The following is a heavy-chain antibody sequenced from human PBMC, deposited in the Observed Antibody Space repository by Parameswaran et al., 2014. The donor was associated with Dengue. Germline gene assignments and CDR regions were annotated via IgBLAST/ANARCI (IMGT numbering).Heavy chain of an antibody. J-gene: IGHJ6*04. Sequence: WIRQPPGKGLEWMGIIYPGDSDTRYSPSFQGQVTISADKSISTAYLQWSSLKASDTAMYYCARLPGIVGDYYGMDVWAKDHGHRLL. CDR3: ARLPGIVGDYYGMDV. V-gene: IGHV5-51*01. D-gene: IGHD2-15*01. CDR2: IYPGDSDT.